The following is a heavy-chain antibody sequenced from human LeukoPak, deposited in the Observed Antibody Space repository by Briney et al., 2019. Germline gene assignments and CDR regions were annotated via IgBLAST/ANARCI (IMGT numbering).Heavy chain of an antibody. CDR2: IIPILGIA. V-gene: IGHV1-69*04. D-gene: IGHD3-10*01. J-gene: IGHJ3*02. Sequence: SVKVSCKASGYTFTSYGISWLRQAPGQGLEWMGRIIPILGIANYAQKFQGRVTITADKSTSTAYMELSSLRSEDTAVYYCARGYGPDAFDIWGQGTMVTVSS. CDR1: GYTFTSYG. CDR3: ARGYGPDAFDI.